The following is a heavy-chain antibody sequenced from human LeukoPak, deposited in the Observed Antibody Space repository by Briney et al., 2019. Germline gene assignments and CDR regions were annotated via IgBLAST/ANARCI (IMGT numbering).Heavy chain of an antibody. CDR3: RAVAGRDDF. J-gene: IGHJ4*02. V-gene: IGHV3-74*01. D-gene: IGHD6-19*01. CDR2: INNDGSST. Sequence: GGSLRLPCRASGLIFSRYWMHWVRRAPGKGLVWVSRINNDGSSTTYADSVKGRFTISRDTAKNTLFLQMNSLRDEDTAVYYCRAVAGRDDFWGQGTLVSVSS. CDR1: GLIFSRYW.